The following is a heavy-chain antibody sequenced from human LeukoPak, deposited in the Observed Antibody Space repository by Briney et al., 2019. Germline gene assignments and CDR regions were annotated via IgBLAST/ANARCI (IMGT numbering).Heavy chain of an antibody. D-gene: IGHD3-3*01. Sequence: GGSLRLSCAASGFTFSSYEMNWVRQAPGKGLEWVSYISSSGSTIYYADSVKGQFTISRDNAKNSLYLQMNSLRAEDTAVYYCAREITIFGVVIDTYYYYGMDVWGQGTTVTVSS. J-gene: IGHJ6*02. V-gene: IGHV3-48*03. CDR3: AREITIFGVVIDTYYYYGMDV. CDR1: GFTFSSYE. CDR2: ISSSGSTI.